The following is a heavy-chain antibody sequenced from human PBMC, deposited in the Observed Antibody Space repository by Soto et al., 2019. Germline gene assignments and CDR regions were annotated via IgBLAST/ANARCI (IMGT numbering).Heavy chain of an antibody. V-gene: IGHV1-8*01. CDR3: ARRTVAHWYFDL. CDR1: GYSFTTYD. D-gene: IGHD2-2*01. J-gene: IGHJ2*01. Sequence: QVQLEQSGAEVKSPGASVKVSCKASGYSFTTYDINWVRQAAGQGLEWMGWMNGNRDNTGCAQKFQGRLTMTKDISKDTAYMELSSLTSEDTAVYYCARRTVAHWYFDLWGRAPWSLSPQ. CDR2: MNGNRDNT.